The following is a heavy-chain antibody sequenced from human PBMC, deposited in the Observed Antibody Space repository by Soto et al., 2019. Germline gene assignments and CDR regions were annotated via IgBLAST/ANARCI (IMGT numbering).Heavy chain of an antibody. Sequence: QVQLVQSGAEVKKPGASVKVSCKASGYTFTDYYVHWVRQAPGPGLEWMGWINTNSGVTNFAHKFQGWVSLTRDTSVNAAYMELNRLKLDDTAVCFCARGFSGWSPIDFWGQGTLVAVSS. CDR2: INTNSGVT. CDR3: ARGFSGWSPIDF. D-gene: IGHD6-19*01. CDR1: GYTFTDYY. V-gene: IGHV1-2*04. J-gene: IGHJ4*02.